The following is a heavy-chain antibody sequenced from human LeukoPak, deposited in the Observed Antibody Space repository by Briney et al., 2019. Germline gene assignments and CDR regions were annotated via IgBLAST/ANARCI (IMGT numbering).Heavy chain of an antibody. V-gene: IGHV3-7*03. CDR1: GFTFSSHW. CDR2: VRQDGGDK. D-gene: IGHD6-13*01. J-gene: IGHJ6*03. Sequence: GGSLRLSCAASGFTFSSHWMSWVRQAPGKGLEWVANVRQDGGDKYYVDSVKGRFTISRDNAKNSLYLQMNSLRAEDTAVYYCARDRIQAAGYYYYYYMDVWGKGTTVTVSS. CDR3: ARDRIQAAGYYYYYYMDV.